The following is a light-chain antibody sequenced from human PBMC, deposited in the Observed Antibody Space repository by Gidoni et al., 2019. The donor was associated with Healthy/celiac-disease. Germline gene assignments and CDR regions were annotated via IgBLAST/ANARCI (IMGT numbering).Light chain of an antibody. CDR3: PWT. J-gene: IGKJ1*01. V-gene: IGKV4-1*01. Sequence: DIVMTQSPDSLAVSLGERATINCKSSQSVLYSSNNKNYLAWYPQKPGQPPKLLIYWASTRESGVPDRFSGSGSGTDFTLTISSLQAEDEAVYSTPWTFXXXTKVEIK. CDR2: WAS. CDR1: QSVLYSSNNKNY.